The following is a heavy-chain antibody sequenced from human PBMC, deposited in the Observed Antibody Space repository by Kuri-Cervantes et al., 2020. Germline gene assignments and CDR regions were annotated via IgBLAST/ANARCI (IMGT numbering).Heavy chain of an antibody. CDR2: ISSSGSTI. CDR1: GFTFSDYY. CDR3: ARAKLYDAFDV. Sequence: GESLKISCAASGFTFSDYYMSWIRQAPGKGLEWVSYISSSGSTIYYADSVKGRFTISRDNSKNTLYLQMNSLRAEDTAVYYCARAKLYDAFDVWGQGTMVTVSS. D-gene: IGHD5/OR15-5a*01. J-gene: IGHJ3*01. V-gene: IGHV3-11*04.